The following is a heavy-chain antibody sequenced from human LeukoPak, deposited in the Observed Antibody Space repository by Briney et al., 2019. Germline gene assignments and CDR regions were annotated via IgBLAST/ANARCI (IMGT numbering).Heavy chain of an antibody. CDR1: GYTFTGYY. Sequence: ASVKVSCTASGYTFTGYYMHWVRRAPGQGLEWMLWINLNSGGPTSAQPFQGGVTMPRDRSIRTAYRELSRLRSGDTAGYYCARAHPSMSDHPSASEPPAHYWGQETLVTVS. V-gene: IGHV1-2*02. D-gene: IGHD1-14*01. CDR2: INLNSGGP. CDR3: ARAHPSMSDHPSASEPPAHY. J-gene: IGHJ4*02.